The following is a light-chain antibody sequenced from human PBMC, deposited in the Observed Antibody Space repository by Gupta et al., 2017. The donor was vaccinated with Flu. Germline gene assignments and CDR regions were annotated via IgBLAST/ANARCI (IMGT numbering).Light chain of an antibody. J-gene: IGKJ3*01. CDR1: QTVLYSRDNKNY. V-gene: IGKV4-1*01. CDR3: QQKIHTPGT. Sequence: DCLMTQSPDSLAVSLGGRATINCKASQTVLYSRDNKNYFGWYQQKPGQPPKLLISWASAGEAGLPDRISGRGSGTDFTLTINKRHAEDVAVYCWQQKIHTPGTFGPGTKVEIK. CDR2: WAS.